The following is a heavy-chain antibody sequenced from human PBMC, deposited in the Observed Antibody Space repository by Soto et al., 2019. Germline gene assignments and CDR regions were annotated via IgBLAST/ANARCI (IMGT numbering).Heavy chain of an antibody. CDR1: GFDFGDYY. CDR3: VRPYYSSSWFPFDR. Sequence: GGSLRLSCRGSGFDFGDYYMSWIRQAPGKGLEWVSDIDSGAGTTYYTDSVKGRFTISRDNAKKTVYLQMSSLRVEDTALYYCVRPYYSSSWFPFDRWGQGTLVTVSS. CDR2: IDSGAGTT. V-gene: IGHV3-11*01. J-gene: IGHJ4*02. D-gene: IGHD6-13*01.